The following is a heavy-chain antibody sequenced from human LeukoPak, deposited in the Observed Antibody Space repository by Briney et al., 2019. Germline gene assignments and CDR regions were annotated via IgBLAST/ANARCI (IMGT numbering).Heavy chain of an antibody. CDR2: IFYSGST. Sequence: PSETLSLTCTVSGDSISNSTYYWGWIRQPPGKGLEWIGNIFYSGSTYYSPSLKSRVTISLDTSRNQFSLKLSSVTAADTAVYYCARGRTYDYVWGSYRYTEVVDYWGQGTLVTVSS. CDR1: GDSISNSTYY. D-gene: IGHD3-16*02. J-gene: IGHJ4*02. CDR3: ARGRTYDYVWGSYRYTEVVDY. V-gene: IGHV4-39*07.